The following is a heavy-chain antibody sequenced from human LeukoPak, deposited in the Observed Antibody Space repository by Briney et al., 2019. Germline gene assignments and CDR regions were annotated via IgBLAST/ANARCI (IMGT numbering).Heavy chain of an antibody. Sequence: PSETLSLTCIVSGGSVSTTTYYWGWIRQPPGKGLEWIGYIYHSGSTYYNPSLKSRVTISVDRSKNQFSLKLSSVTAADTAVYYCARVSPTVSFDYWGQGTLVTVSS. V-gene: IGHV4-30-2*01. D-gene: IGHD4-17*01. CDR2: IYHSGST. CDR3: ARVSPTVSFDY. J-gene: IGHJ4*02. CDR1: GGSVSTTTYY.